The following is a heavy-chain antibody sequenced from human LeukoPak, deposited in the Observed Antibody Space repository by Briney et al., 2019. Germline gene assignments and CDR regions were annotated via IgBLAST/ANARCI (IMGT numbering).Heavy chain of an antibody. Sequence: SETLSLTCTVSGGSISSYYWSWIRQPPGKGLEWIGHIYYSGSTNYNPSLKSRVTISVDTSKNQFSLKLSSVTAADTAVYYCARLGAYYYDSSGLGPYGMDVWGQGTTVTVSS. J-gene: IGHJ6*02. D-gene: IGHD3-22*01. CDR3: ARLGAYYYDSSGLGPYGMDV. CDR2: IYYSGST. CDR1: GGSISSYY. V-gene: IGHV4-59*08.